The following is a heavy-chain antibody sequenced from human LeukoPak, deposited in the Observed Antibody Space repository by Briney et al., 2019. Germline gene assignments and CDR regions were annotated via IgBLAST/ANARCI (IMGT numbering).Heavy chain of an antibody. CDR3: ARDALRTPLTYFNY. V-gene: IGHV4-59*12. J-gene: IGHJ4*02. CDR1: GGSISSYY. Sequence: ASETLSLTCTVSGGSISSYYWSWIRQPPGKGLEWIGCIYYSGSTNYNPSLKSRVTMSVDTSKNQFSLKLTSVTAADTPVYYCARDALRTPLTYFNYWGQGTLVTVSS. D-gene: IGHD5-12*01. CDR2: IYYSGST.